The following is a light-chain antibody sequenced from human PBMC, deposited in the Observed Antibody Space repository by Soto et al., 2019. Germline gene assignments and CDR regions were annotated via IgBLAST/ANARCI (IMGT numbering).Light chain of an antibody. J-gene: IGKJ4*01. Sequence: EIVLTQSPGTLSLSPGERATLSCRASQTISTMNLAWYQQKPGQAPRLLIYGTSNRATGIPDRFRGSGTGTNLTLTISRLEPEDFVVYYCHQYGSLPLPFGGGAKVEIK. CDR1: QTISTMN. CDR3: HQYGSLPLP. CDR2: GTS. V-gene: IGKV3-20*01.